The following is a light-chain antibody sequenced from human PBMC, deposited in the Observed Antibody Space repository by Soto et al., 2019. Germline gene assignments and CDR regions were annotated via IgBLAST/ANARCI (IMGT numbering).Light chain of an antibody. CDR2: GAS. Sequence: EIVLTQSPGTLSLSPGERATLSCRASQSVYNNYLAWYQQKPGQTPRLLVNGASNRATGIPDRFSGGGSGCDFALTTSSLEPEDFAVYYCQQYGFPPHSFGQGTRVEIK. CDR1: QSVYNNY. V-gene: IGKV3-20*01. J-gene: IGKJ2*01. CDR3: QQYGFPPHS.